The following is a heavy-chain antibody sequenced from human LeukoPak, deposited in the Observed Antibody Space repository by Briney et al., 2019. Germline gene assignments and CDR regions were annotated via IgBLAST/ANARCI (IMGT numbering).Heavy chain of an antibody. V-gene: IGHV4-59*01. J-gene: IGHJ3*02. D-gene: IGHD2-21*01. Sequence: PSETLSLTCTVSGGSISSYYWSWIRQPPGKGLEWIGYIYYSGSTNYNPSLKSRVTISVDTSKNQFSQKLSSVTAADTAVYYCARSRRVAIVAFDIWGQGTMVTVSS. CDR1: GGSISSYY. CDR3: ARSRRVAIVAFDI. CDR2: IYYSGST.